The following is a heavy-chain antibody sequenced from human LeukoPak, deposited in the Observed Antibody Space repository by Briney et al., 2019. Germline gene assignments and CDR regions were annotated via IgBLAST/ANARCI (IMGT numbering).Heavy chain of an antibody. CDR1: GFTFSSYS. V-gene: IGHV3-21*01. J-gene: IGHJ4*02. CDR2: ISSSSSYI. D-gene: IGHD3-9*01. Sequence: PGGSLRLSCAASGFTFSSYSMNWVRQAPGKGLEWVSSISSSSSYIYYADSVKGRFTISRDNAKNSLYLQVNSLRAEDTAVYYCARDEYYDILTGSRPDYWGQGTLVTVSS. CDR3: ARDEYYDILTGSRPDY.